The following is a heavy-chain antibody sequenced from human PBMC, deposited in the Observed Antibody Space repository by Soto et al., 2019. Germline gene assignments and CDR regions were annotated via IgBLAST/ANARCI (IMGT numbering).Heavy chain of an antibody. CDR2: IYYSGST. V-gene: IGHV4-39*01. CDR3: GRISSHGDYAY. CDR1: GGSISSSSYY. Sequence: SETLSLTCTVSGGSISSSSYYWGWIRQPPGKGLEWIGSIYYSGSTYYNPSLKSRVTISADTSKNQFSLKLSSVTAADTVVYYCGRISSHGDYAYWGQGTLVTVSS. J-gene: IGHJ4*02. D-gene: IGHD4-17*01.